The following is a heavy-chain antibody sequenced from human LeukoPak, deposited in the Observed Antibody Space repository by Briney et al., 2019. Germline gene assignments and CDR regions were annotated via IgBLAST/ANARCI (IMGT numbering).Heavy chain of an antibody. CDR1: GFSFSSYA. CDR2: ISGSGGST. Sequence: GGSLRLSCAASGFSFSSYAMSWVRQAPGKGVEWVSAISGSGGSTYYADSVKGRFTISRDNSKNTLYLQMNSLRAEDTAVYYCAKAPIPIYYDFWSGYPSEYYFDYWGQGTLVTVSS. V-gene: IGHV3-23*01. CDR3: AKAPIPIYYDFWSGYPSEYYFDY. D-gene: IGHD3-3*01. J-gene: IGHJ4*02.